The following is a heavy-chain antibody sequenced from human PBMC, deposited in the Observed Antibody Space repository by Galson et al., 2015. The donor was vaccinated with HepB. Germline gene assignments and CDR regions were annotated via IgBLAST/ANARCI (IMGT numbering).Heavy chain of an antibody. Sequence: TLSLTCTVSGGSISSSGYYWAWIRQPPGRGLEWIGTIYYSGSTYYNPSLKSRVTISVDTSKNQFSLRLSSVTAADTAVYYCASPPGSGGDWGQGTLVTVSS. CDR1: GGSISSSGYY. J-gene: IGHJ4*02. CDR2: IYYSGST. D-gene: IGHD6-19*01. CDR3: ASPPGSGGD. V-gene: IGHV4-39*01.